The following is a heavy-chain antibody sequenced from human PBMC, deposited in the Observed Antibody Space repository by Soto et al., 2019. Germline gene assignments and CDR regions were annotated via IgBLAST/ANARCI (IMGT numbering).Heavy chain of an antibody. Sequence: QVQLVQSGAEVKKPGASVKVSCKASGYTFASYDINWVRQATGQGLEWMGWMNPNSGNTGYAQMFRGRVTMTRNTSISTAYMELSSLRSEVTAVYYCARERTGTTSMDVWGQGTKVTVSS. CDR1: GYTFASYD. D-gene: IGHD1-1*01. CDR3: ARERTGTTSMDV. CDR2: MNPNSGNT. J-gene: IGHJ6*02. V-gene: IGHV1-8*01.